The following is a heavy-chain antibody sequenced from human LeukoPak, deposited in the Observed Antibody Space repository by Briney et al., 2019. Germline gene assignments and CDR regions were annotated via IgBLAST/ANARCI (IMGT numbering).Heavy chain of an antibody. J-gene: IGHJ1*01. Sequence: GGSLRLSCAASGFTFSSYSMNWVRQAPGKGLEWVSFVSSTSRFISYADSVKGRFTISRDNAKNSLYLQMTSLRAEDTAVYYCARDLRGYPYWGQGTLVTVSS. CDR1: GFTFSSYS. CDR2: VSSTSRFI. CDR3: ARDLRGYPY. V-gene: IGHV3-21*01. D-gene: IGHD3-22*01.